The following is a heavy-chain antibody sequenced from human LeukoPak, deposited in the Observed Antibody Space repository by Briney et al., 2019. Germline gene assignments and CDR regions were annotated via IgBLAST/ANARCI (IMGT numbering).Heavy chain of an antibody. CDR1: GGSFSGYY. Sequence: SSETLSLTCAVYGGSFSGYYWSWMRQPPRKGLYWIGEINHSGSTNYNPSLKSRVTISVDTSKNQFSLKLSSVTAADTAVYYCARGRWLRLAYYYGMDVWGKGTTVTVSS. J-gene: IGHJ6*04. D-gene: IGHD5-12*01. CDR2: INHSGST. V-gene: IGHV4-34*01. CDR3: ARGRWLRLAYYYGMDV.